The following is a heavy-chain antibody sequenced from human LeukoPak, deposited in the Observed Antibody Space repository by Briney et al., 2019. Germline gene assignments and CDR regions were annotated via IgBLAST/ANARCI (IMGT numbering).Heavy chain of an antibody. Sequence: SETLSLTCAVSGGSISSSSWWTWVRQPPGKGLEWIGEVYHSGSTNYNPSLKSRVTISVDTSKNQFSLKLSSVTAADTAVYYCARGKWELLTDYWGQGTLVTVSS. CDR1: GGSISSSSW. CDR3: ARGKWELLTDY. J-gene: IGHJ4*02. D-gene: IGHD1-26*01. CDR2: VYHSGST. V-gene: IGHV4-4*02.